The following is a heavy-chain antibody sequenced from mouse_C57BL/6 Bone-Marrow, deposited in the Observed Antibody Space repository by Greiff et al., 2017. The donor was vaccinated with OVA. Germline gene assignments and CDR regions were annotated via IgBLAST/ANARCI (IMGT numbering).Heavy chain of an antibody. D-gene: IGHD2-5*01. CDR2: IYPGDGDT. Sequence: VQLQQSGPELVKPGASVKISCKASGYAFSSSWMNWVKQRPGKGLEWIGRIYPGDGDTNYNGKFKGKATLTADKSSSTAYMQLSSLTSEDSAVYFCAIYSNERYAMDYWGQGTSVTVSS. CDR1: GYAFSSSW. CDR3: AIYSNERYAMDY. V-gene: IGHV1-82*01. J-gene: IGHJ4*01.